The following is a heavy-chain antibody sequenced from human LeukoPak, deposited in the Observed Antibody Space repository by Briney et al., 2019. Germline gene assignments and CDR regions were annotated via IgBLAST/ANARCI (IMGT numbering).Heavy chain of an antibody. CDR3: VRSPIGASAY. CDR1: VYTFTDSY. Sequence: ASVKVSCMPSVYTFTDSYIHGVRQAPGVGLQWMGWISPNNGDTKYAEDFQDRVTMTRDTSISTSYMELTGLTPDDTAVYYCVRSPIGASAYWGRGTLVTVSS. D-gene: IGHD3-10*01. CDR2: ISPNNGDT. V-gene: IGHV1-2*02. J-gene: IGHJ4*02.